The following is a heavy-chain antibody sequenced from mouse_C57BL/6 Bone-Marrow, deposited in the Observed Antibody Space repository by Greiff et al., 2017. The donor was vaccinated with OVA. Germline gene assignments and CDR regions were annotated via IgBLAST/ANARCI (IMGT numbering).Heavy chain of an antibody. CDR3: ATDSDYGSSYWYFDV. CDR1: GFNIKNTY. J-gene: IGHJ1*03. D-gene: IGHD1-1*01. CDR2: IDPANGNT. Sequence: EVQLQQSVAELVRPGASVKLSCTASGFNIKNTYMHWVKQRPEQGLEWIGRIDPANGNTKYAPKFQGKATITADTSSNTAYLQLSSLTSEDTAIYYVATDSDYGSSYWYFDVWGTGTTVTVSS. V-gene: IGHV14-3*01.